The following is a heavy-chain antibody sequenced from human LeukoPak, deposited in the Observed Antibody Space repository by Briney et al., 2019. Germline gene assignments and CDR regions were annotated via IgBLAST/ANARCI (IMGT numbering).Heavy chain of an antibody. D-gene: IGHD3-3*01. CDR1: GASISSSSHF. J-gene: IGHJ6*03. CDR2: LYYSGRT. CDR3: ASQPTIFGVSDHPDYYMDV. V-gene: IGHV4-39*01. Sequence: SETLSLTCTVSGASISSSSHFWGWIRQPPGKGLEWIGSLYYSGRTYYNPSLKSRITISVDMSKNQFSLKLSSVTAADTAFYYCASQPTIFGVSDHPDYYMDVWGKGTTVTVSS.